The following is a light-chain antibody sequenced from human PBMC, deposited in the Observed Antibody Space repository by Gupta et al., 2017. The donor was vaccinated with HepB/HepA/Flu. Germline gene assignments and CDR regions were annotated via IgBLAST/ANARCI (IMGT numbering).Light chain of an antibody. Sequence: SSELTQDPAVSVALGQTVRITCQGDSLRSYYASWYQQKPGQAPVLVIYGKNNRPSGIPDRFSGSSSGNTVSLTITGAQAEDEADYDGQSRDSNGNQVVCGGGTKL. CDR3: QSRDSNGNQVV. V-gene: IGLV3-19*01. CDR1: SLRSYY. CDR2: GKN. J-gene: IGLJ2*01.